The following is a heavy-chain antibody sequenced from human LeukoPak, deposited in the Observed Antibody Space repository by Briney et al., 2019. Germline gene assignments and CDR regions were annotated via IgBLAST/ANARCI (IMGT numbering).Heavy chain of an antibody. D-gene: IGHD1-26*01. CDR2: IGTGGDT. V-gene: IGHV3-13*01. J-gene: IGHJ4*02. CDR3: ARDGHSGSSNYFDF. CDR1: GFSFSSYD. Sequence: GGSLRLSCVASGFSFSSYDIHWVRQAAGKGLEWVSGIGTGGDTYYPGSVKGRFTISREDAKNSVYLQMDSLRAGDTAVYYCARDGHSGSSNYFDFWGQGTLVTVSS.